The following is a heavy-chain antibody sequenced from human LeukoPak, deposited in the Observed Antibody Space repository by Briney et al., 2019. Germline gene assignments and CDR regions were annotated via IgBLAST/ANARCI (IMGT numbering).Heavy chain of an antibody. CDR2: IYITTNGPYT. Sequence: GGSLRLSCALSVFHFSTYSMNCVRRAPGKGLECVSSIYITTNGPYTYYADSVKGRFTTCRDNAKNKLNLQMDSQRDEDTAVYYCIFNSSGTSASFYWGLGTLVTVSS. J-gene: IGHJ4*02. CDR1: VFHFSTYS. D-gene: IGHD6-6*01. CDR3: IFNSSGTSASFY. V-gene: IGHV3-21*01.